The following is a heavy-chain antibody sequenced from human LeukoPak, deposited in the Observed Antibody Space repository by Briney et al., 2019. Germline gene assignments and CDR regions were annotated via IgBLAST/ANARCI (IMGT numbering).Heavy chain of an antibody. CDR3: ARLLLSSGLDY. J-gene: IGHJ4*02. V-gene: IGHV4-59*08. Sequence: SETLSLTCTVSGGSISSYYWSWIRQPPGKGLEWIGYIYYSGSTNYNPSLKSRVTISVDTSKNQFSLKLSSVTAADTAVYYCARLLLSSGLDYWGQGTLVTVSS. D-gene: IGHD3-3*01. CDR1: GGSISSYY. CDR2: IYYSGST.